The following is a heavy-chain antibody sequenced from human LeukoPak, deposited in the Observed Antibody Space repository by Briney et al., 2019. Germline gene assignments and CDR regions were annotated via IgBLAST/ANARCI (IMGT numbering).Heavy chain of an antibody. V-gene: IGHV4-38-2*01. Sequence: PSETLSLTCAVSGYSISSGYYWGWIRQPPGKGLEWIGSIYHSGSTYYNPSLKSRVTISVDTSKNQFSLKLSSVTAADTAVYYCASAPRRGWYSYGFSCDYWGQGTLVTVSS. CDR1: GYSISSGYY. D-gene: IGHD5-18*01. J-gene: IGHJ4*02. CDR3: ASAPRRGWYSYGFSCDY. CDR2: IYHSGST.